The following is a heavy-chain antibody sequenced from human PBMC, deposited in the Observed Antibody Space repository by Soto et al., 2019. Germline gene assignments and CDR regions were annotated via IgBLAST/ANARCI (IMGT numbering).Heavy chain of an antibody. CDR1: GFTFSSYG. V-gene: IGHV3-33*01. CDR3: ARDLMTTVRLYYYYGMDV. Sequence: QVQLVESGGGVVQPGRSLRLSCAASGFTFSSYGMHWVRQAPGKGLEWVAVIWYDGSNKYYADSVKGRFTISRDNSKNTLYLQMNRLRAEDTAVYYCARDLMTTVRLYYYYGMDVWGQGTTVTVSS. J-gene: IGHJ6*02. CDR2: IWYDGSNK. D-gene: IGHD4-17*01.